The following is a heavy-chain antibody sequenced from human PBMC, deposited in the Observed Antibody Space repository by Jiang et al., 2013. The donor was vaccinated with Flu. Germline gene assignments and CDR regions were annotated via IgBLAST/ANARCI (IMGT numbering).Heavy chain of an antibody. Sequence: RSLRLSCAASGFTFSSYAMHWVRQAPGKGLEWVAVISYDGSNKYYADSVKGRFTISRDNSKNTLYLQMNSLRAEDTAVYYCARLVVVVAAQGEDAFDIWGQGTMVTVSS. V-gene: IGHV3-30-3*01. CDR2: ISYDGSNK. CDR3: ARLVVVVAAQGEDAFDI. J-gene: IGHJ3*02. D-gene: IGHD2-15*01. CDR1: GFTFSSYA.